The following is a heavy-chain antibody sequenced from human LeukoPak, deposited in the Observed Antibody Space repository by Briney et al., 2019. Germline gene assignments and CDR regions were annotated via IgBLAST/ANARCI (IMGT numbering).Heavy chain of an antibody. Sequence: SETLSLTCAVSGYSISSGYYWGWIRQPPGKGLEWIGSIYHSGSTYYNPSLKSRVTISVDTSKNQFSLKLSSVTAADTAVYYCATTGTKSDYWGQGTLVTVPS. CDR3: ATTGTKSDY. CDR1: GYSISSGYY. J-gene: IGHJ4*02. CDR2: IYHSGST. V-gene: IGHV4-38-2*01. D-gene: IGHD1-7*01.